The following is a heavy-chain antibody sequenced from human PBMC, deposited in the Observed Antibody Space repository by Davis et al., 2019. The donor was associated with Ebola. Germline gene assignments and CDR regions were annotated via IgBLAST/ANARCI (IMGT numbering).Heavy chain of an antibody. CDR3: TRDLKQPPPSYYYGMDV. V-gene: IGHV3-49*04. CDR2: VRSKAYGGKA. Sequence: GESLKISCTGFGFTFGDYAMNWVRQAPGKGLEWVGFVRSKAYGGKAAYAASVQGRFTISRDDSKSIAYLQMNSLKTEDTAVYYCTRDLKQPPPSYYYGMDVWGQGTTVTVSS. D-gene: IGHD6-13*01. J-gene: IGHJ6*02. CDR1: GFTFGDYA.